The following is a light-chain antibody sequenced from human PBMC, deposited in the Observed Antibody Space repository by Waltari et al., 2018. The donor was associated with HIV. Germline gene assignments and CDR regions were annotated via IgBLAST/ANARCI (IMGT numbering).Light chain of an antibody. CDR2: HDS. CDR1: KLGNKY. Sequence: SYELTQPPSMSVSPGQAASITCSGDKLGNKYACWYQQKPGQSPVLVIYHDSKRPSGIPERFSGSNSGNTATLTISGTQAMDEADYYCQAWDSSTVAFGGGTKLTVL. V-gene: IGLV3-1*01. CDR3: QAWDSSTVA. J-gene: IGLJ2*01.